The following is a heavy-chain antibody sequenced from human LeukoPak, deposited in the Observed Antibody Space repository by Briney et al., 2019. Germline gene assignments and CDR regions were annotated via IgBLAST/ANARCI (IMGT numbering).Heavy chain of an antibody. D-gene: IGHD6-19*01. CDR1: GYSFTSYW. V-gene: IGHV5-51*01. J-gene: IGHJ6*04. CDR2: IYPGDSDT. Sequence: GESLKISCKGSGYSFTSYWIGWVRQMPGKGLEWMGIIYPGDSDTRYSPSFQGQVTISADKSISTAYLQWSSLKASDTAMYYCARLQRRRRLHPHSSGWEMDVWGKGTTVTVSS. CDR3: ARLQRRRRLHPHSSGWEMDV.